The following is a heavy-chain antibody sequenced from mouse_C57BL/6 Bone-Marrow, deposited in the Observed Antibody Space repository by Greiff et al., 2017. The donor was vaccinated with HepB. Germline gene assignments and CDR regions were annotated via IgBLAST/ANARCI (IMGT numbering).Heavy chain of an antibody. V-gene: IGHV5-4*01. J-gene: IGHJ4*01. CDR1: GFTFSSYA. CDR2: ISDGGSYT. Sequence: EVQLVESGGGLVKPGGSLKLSCAASGFTFSSYAMSWVRQTPEKRLEWVATISDGGSYTYYPDNVKGRFTISRDNAKNNLYLQMSHLKSEDTAMYYCAREGDYYGSSLWGQGTSVTVSS. D-gene: IGHD1-1*01. CDR3: AREGDYYGSSL.